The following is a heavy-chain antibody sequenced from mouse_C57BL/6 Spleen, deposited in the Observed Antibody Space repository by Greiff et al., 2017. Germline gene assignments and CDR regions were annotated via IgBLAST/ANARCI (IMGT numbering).Heavy chain of an antibody. CDR1: GYTFTDYE. CDR2: IDPETGGT. J-gene: IGHJ2*01. CDR3: TRLWDYFDY. D-gene: IGHD1-1*02. V-gene: IGHV1-15*01. Sequence: VQLQESGAELVRPGASVTLSCKASGYTFTDYEMHWVKQTPVHGLEWIGAIDPETGGTAYNQKFKGKAILTADKSSSTAYIELRSLTSEDSAVYYCTRLWDYFDYWGQGTTLTVSS.